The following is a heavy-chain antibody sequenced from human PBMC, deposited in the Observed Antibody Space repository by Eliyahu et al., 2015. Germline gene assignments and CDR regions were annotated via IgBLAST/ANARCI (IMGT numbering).Heavy chain of an antibody. D-gene: IGHD3-10*01. CDR3: ARDQDYYGSGSHRAFDI. Sequence: QVQLQESGPGLVKPSQTLSLXXTXXGGSIXXXXYYWSXIRQPPGKGLEWIGYIYYSGSTYYNPSLKSRVTISVDTSKNQFSLKLSSVTAADTAVYYCARDQDYYGSGSHRAFDIWGQGTMVTVSS. CDR1: GGSIXXXXYY. V-gene: IGHV4-30-4*01. CDR2: IYYSGST. J-gene: IGHJ3*02.